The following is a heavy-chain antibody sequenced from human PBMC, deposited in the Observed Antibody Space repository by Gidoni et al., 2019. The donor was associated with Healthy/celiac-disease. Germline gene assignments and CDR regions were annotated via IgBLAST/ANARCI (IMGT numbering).Heavy chain of an antibody. CDR3: ARQYYDYIWGSYRYLDY. CDR1: GYRFTSHW. J-gene: IGHJ4*02. V-gene: IGHV5-51*01. CDR2: IYPGDSDT. D-gene: IGHD3-16*02. Sequence: EVQLVQPGAEVKKPGEYLKISCKGSGYRFTSHWIGWVRQMPGKVLEWMGIIYPGDSDTRYSPSFQGQVTISADKSISTAYLQWSSLKASDTAMYYCARQYYDYIWGSYRYLDYWGQGTLVTVSS.